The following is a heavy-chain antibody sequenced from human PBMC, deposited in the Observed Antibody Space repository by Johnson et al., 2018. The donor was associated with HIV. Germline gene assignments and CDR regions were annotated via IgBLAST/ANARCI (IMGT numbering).Heavy chain of an antibody. V-gene: IGHV3-30*02. J-gene: IGHJ3*02. CDR1: GFTFSSYG. CDR3: VCLRVSLSAFDI. CDR2: IRYDGSNK. Sequence: VQLVESGGGVVQPGGSLRLSCAASGFTFSSYGMHWVRQAPGKGLEWVAFIRYDGSNKYYADSVKGRFTISRDNSKNTLYLQMNSLRAEDTAVYYCVCLRVSLSAFDIWGQGTMVTVSS. D-gene: IGHD2-21*01.